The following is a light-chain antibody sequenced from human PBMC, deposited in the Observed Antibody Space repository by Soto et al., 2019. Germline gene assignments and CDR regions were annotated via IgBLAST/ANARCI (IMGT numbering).Light chain of an antibody. CDR1: HGISNY. CDR3: QKYNSSPWT. CDR2: AAS. Sequence: DIQMTQSPSSLSASVGDRVTITCRASHGISNYLAWYQQKPGKVPKLLIYAASTLQSGVPSRFSGSGSGTDFTLTISSLQPEDGATYYCQKYNSSPWTFGQGTKVEIK. J-gene: IGKJ1*01. V-gene: IGKV1-27*01.